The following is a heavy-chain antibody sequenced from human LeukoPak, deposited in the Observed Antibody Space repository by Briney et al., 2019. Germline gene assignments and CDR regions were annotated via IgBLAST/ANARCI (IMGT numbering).Heavy chain of an antibody. CDR3: ASRLRADYYYMDV. CDR2: IIPIFGTA. Sequence: GASVKVSCKASGGTFSSYAISWVRQAPGQGLEWMGGIIPIFGTANYAQKFQGRVTITADESTSTAYMELSSLRSEDTAVYYCASRLRADYYYMDVWGKGTTATVSS. V-gene: IGHV1-69*13. CDR1: GGTFSSYA. J-gene: IGHJ6*03. D-gene: IGHD4-17*01.